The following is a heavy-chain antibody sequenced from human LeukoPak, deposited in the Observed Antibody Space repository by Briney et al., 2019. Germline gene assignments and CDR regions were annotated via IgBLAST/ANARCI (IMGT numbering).Heavy chain of an antibody. CDR1: GFIFNNYA. J-gene: IGHJ4*02. CDR2: MKGGGEA. Sequence: GGSLSLSCAASGFIFNNYAMSWVRRAPARGLEWVSSMKGGGEAFYADSVKGRFTLSRDDSKNAVYLQLNNLRVEDTAVYYCAKASWVSSADAVLWGQGTLVTVSS. V-gene: IGHV3-23*01. D-gene: IGHD3-16*01. CDR3: AKASWVSSADAVL.